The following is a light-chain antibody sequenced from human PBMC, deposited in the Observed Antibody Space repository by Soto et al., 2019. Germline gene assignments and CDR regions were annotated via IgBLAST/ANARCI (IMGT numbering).Light chain of an antibody. V-gene: IGLV1-44*01. CDR1: SSNIGSNT. Sequence: QSVLTQPPSPSGTPGQRVTISCSGSSSNIGSNTVDWYQQLPGTAPKLLIYNNNQRPSGVPDRFSGSKSGTSASLAISGLQSEDEADYYCATWDDSLNGWVFGGGTQLTVL. CDR3: ATWDDSLNGWV. J-gene: IGLJ3*02. CDR2: NNN.